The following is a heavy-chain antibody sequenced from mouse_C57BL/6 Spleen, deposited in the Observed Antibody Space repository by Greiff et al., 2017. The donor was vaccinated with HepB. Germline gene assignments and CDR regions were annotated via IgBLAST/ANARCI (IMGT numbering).Heavy chain of an antibody. Sequence: QVQLQQPGAELVMPGASVKLSCKASGYTFTSYWMHWVKQRPGQGLEWIGEIDPSDSYTNYNQKFKGKSTLTVDKSSSTAYMQLSSLTSEDSAVYYCARYYYSKGDYAMDYWGQGTSVTVSS. V-gene: IGHV1-69*01. CDR2: IDPSDSYT. J-gene: IGHJ4*01. CDR1: GYTFTSYW. D-gene: IGHD2-5*01. CDR3: ARYYYSKGDYAMDY.